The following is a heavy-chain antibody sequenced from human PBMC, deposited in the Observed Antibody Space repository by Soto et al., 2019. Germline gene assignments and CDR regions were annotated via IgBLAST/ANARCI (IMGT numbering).Heavy chain of an antibody. D-gene: IGHD3-22*01. J-gene: IGHJ6*02. Sequence: QVQLVQSGAEVKKPGASVKVSCKASGYTFTSYGISWVRQAPGQGLEWMGWISAYNGNTNYAQKLQGRVTMTTDTSTSTAYMELRSLRSDDTVVYYCARDEGSSGYYYFYGMDVWGQGTTVTVSS. CDR2: ISAYNGNT. V-gene: IGHV1-18*01. CDR1: GYTFTSYG. CDR3: ARDEGSSGYYYFYGMDV.